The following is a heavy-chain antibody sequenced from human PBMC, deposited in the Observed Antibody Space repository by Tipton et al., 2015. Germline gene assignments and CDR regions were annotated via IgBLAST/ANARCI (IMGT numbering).Heavy chain of an antibody. CDR1: GGSIRSSSYY. CDR2: IYFSGST. V-gene: IGHV4-39*01. Sequence: GLVKPSETLSLTCTVSGGSIRSSSYYWGWIRQPPGKGLEWIGSIYFSGSTYYSPSLTSRVTISMDASKNQLSLKLSSVTATDTAVYYCARGLLLWFGMTDYWGRGTLVTVSS. J-gene: IGHJ4*02. D-gene: IGHD3-10*01. CDR3: ARGLLLWFGMTDY.